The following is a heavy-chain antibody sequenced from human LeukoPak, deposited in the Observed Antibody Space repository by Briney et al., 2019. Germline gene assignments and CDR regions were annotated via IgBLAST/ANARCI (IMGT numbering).Heavy chain of an antibody. CDR1: GFTFSTYG. V-gene: IGHV3-30*18. CDR2: ISYDGSNE. CDR3: AKEFNRGLPDY. D-gene: IGHD2-21*01. J-gene: IGHJ4*02. Sequence: PGRSLRLSCAASGFTFSTYGMHWVRQAPGKGLEWVAVISYDGSNEYYADSVKGRFTISRDNSKNTLYLQMSSPRAEDTAVYYCAKEFNRGLPDYWGQGTLVTVPS.